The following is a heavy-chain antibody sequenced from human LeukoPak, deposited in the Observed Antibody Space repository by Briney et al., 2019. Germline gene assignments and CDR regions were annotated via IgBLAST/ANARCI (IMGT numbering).Heavy chain of an antibody. V-gene: IGHV4-4*09. D-gene: IGHD2-8*01. J-gene: IGHJ6*03. CDR3: ARYNGPNFYSYYMDV. CDR2: IYPGGSP. CDR1: GGSISTYY. Sequence: PSETLSLTCTVSGGSISTYYWSWIRQPPGKGLEWIGYIYPGGSPNYNPSLESRVSISADTPKNQFSLKLFSVTAADAAVYYCARYNGPNFYSYYMDVWGKGTTATVSS.